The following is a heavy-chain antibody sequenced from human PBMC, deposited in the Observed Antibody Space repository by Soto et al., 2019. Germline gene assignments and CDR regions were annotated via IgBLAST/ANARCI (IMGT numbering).Heavy chain of an antibody. Sequence: GPMLEHPPETITLTCTFSGLSLSISRMCVCWLRQPPGKALEWLALIDWDDDKYYSTSLKTRLTISKDTSKNQVVRTMTNMDPVVTATYYCARIRDSSGWPNFDSWGKGTLVTVS. CDR3: ARIRDSSGWPNFDS. V-gene: IGHV2-70*01. CDR1: GLSLSISRMC. D-gene: IGHD6-19*01. J-gene: IGHJ4*02. CDR2: IDWDDDK.